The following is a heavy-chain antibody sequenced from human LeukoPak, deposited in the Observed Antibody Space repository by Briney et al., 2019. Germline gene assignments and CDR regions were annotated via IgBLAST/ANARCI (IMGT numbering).Heavy chain of an antibody. CDR1: GFTFSSYA. CDR3: AKGGYCSSTSCFYPFDP. Sequence: GGSLRLSCAASGFTFSSYAMSWVRQAPGKGLEWVSAISGSGGSTYYADSVKGRFTISRDNSKNTLYLQMNSLRAEDTAVYYCAKGGYCSSTSCFYPFDPWGQGTLVTVSS. J-gene: IGHJ5*02. CDR2: ISGSGGST. D-gene: IGHD2-2*01. V-gene: IGHV3-23*01.